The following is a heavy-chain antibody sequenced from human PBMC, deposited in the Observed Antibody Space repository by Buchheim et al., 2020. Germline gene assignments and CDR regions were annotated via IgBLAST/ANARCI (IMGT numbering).Heavy chain of an antibody. CDR1: GGSISSSRYY. D-gene: IGHD5-24*01. CDR3: AARREGYRGYFQH. V-gene: IGHV4-39*02. Sequence: QLQLQESGPGLVKPSETLSLTCTVSGGSISSSRYYWGWIRPPPGKGLEWIGGIYYSGSTYYNPSLTSRVIISVDTSQNHFSLELSSVIAADTAVHYCAARREGYRGYFQHWGQGTL. CDR2: IYYSGST. J-gene: IGHJ1*01.